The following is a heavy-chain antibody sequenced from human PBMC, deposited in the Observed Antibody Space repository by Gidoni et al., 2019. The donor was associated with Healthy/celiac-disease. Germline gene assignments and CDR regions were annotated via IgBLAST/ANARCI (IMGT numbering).Heavy chain of an antibody. D-gene: IGHD3-10*01. J-gene: IGHJ4*02. CDR2: IYPGDSET. CDR1: GYSVTSYW. V-gene: IGHV5-51*03. Sequence: EVQLVQSGAEVKKQGESLKISCKGSGYSVTSYWIGWVRQMPGKGLEWMGIIYPGDSETRYSPSFQGQVTISADKSISTAYLQWSSLKASDTAMYYCARLGGDYYGSGSSGWYFDDWGQGTLVTVSA. CDR3: ARLGGDYYGSGSSGWYFDD.